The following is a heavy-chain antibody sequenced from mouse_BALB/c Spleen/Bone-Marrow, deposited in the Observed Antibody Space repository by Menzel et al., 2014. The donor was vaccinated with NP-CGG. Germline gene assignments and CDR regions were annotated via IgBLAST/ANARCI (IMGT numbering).Heavy chain of an antibody. CDR3: DKQDYYRYVYAMDY. D-gene: IGHD2-14*01. J-gene: IGHJ4*01. Sequence: VKLMESGTGLVAPSQSLSITCTVSGFSLTSYGVSWVRQPPGKGLEWLGVICRDGSTNYHSALISRLSISKENSERQVFIKLNNLQTDDTATYYCDKQDYYRYVYAMDYWGQGTSVTVSS. V-gene: IGHV2-3*01. CDR1: GFSLTSYG. CDR2: ICRDGST.